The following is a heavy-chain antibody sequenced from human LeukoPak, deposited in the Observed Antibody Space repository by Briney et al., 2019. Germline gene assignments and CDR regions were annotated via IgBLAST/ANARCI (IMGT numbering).Heavy chain of an antibody. CDR2: INPNSGGT. CDR1: GYTFTGYY. D-gene: IGHD3-22*01. J-gene: IGHJ4*02. V-gene: IGHV1-2*02. CDR3: ARSATYYYNSGGYYMDY. Sequence: ASVKVSCKASGYTFTGYYMHWVRQAPGQGLEWMGWINPNSGGTNYAQKFQGRGTMTRDTSITTAYMELSSLRSDDTAVYYCARSATYYYNSGGYYMDYWGQGTLVTVSS.